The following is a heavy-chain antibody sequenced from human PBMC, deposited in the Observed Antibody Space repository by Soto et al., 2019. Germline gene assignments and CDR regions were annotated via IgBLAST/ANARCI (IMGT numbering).Heavy chain of an antibody. D-gene: IGHD2-15*01. Sequence: EVQVLESGGGLVQPGGSLRLSCEGSGFTVSSHAMTWIRQAPGKGRGWVSTITADGGTYYADSVKGRFAMSRDTSESTLYLQMNSLGAEDTAAYYCAPHVSCSGGSCQYDAFAIRGQGTMVTVSS. CDR1: GFTVSSHA. CDR3: APHVSCSGGSCQYDAFAI. J-gene: IGHJ3*02. V-gene: IGHV3-23*01. CDR2: ITADGGT.